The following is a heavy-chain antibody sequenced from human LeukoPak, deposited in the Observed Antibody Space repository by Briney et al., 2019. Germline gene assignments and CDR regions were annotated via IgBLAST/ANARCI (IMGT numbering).Heavy chain of an antibody. Sequence: GGSLRLSCTASGFTFSTYSMTWVRQAPGKGLEWVSSISGFGGSTYSADSVKGRFTISRDNSKSTLYLQMNSLRADDTAIYYCAKIRNPVGFGGLLGHFDLWGRGTLVTVSS. CDR3: AKIRNPVGFGGLLGHFDL. CDR1: GFTFSTYS. V-gene: IGHV3-23*01. CDR2: ISGFGGST. D-gene: IGHD1-14*01. J-gene: IGHJ2*01.